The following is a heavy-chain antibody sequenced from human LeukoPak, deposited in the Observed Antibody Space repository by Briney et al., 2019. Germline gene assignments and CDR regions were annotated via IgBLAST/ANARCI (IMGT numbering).Heavy chain of an antibody. V-gene: IGHV3-9*01. J-gene: IGHJ6*02. CDR3: AKDGCAAAGYYYYYGMDV. D-gene: IGHD6-13*01. CDR1: GFTFDDYA. Sequence: GRSLRLSCAASGFTFDDYAMHWVRQAPGKGLEWVSGISWNSGSIGYADSVKGRFTISRDNAKNSLYLQMNSLRAEDTALYYCAKDGCAAAGYYYYYGMDVWGQGTTVTVSS. CDR2: ISWNSGSI.